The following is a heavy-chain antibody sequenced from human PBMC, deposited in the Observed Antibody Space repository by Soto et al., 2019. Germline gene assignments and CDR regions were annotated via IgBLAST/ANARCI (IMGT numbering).Heavy chain of an antibody. V-gene: IGHV3-9*01. CDR2: TNWKSDI. CDR3: AISQDRGGRTTFIY. D-gene: IGHD3-16*01. J-gene: IGHJ4*02. CDR1: GFTFDDNA. Sequence: GGSLRLSCAVSGFTFDDNAMHWVRQAPEKGLEWVSGTNWKSDIGYADSVNGRFTISRDNAENSLYLQMNSLRAEDTALYYCAISQDRGGRTTFIYWGQGTQVTVSS.